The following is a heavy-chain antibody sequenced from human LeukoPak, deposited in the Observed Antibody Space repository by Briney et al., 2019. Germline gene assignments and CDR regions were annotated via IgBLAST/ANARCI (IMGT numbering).Heavy chain of an antibody. CDR2: ISSSSSYI. V-gene: IGHV3-21*01. CDR3: VSDYRNNTLFHH. Sequence: GGSLRLSCAASGFTFSSYSMNWVRQAPGKGLEWVSSISSSSSYIYYADSVKGRFTISRDNAKNSLYLQMNSLRAEDTAVYYCVSDYRNNTLFHHWGQGTLVTVSS. D-gene: IGHD4-11*01. J-gene: IGHJ1*01. CDR1: GFTFSSYS.